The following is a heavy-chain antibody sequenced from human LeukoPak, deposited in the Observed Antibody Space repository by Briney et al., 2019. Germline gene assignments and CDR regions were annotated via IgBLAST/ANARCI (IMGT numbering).Heavy chain of an antibody. CDR1: GGSISSGGYY. D-gene: IGHD1-26*01. Sequence: SETLSLTCTVSGGSISSGGYYWSWIRQHPGKGLEWIGYIYYSGSTYYNPSLKSRVTISIDTSKNQVSLRLSSVTAADTAVYYCARQGSGGRSFDVWGQGTMVTVSS. V-gene: IGHV4-31*03. CDR2: IYYSGST. J-gene: IGHJ3*01. CDR3: ARQGSGGRSFDV.